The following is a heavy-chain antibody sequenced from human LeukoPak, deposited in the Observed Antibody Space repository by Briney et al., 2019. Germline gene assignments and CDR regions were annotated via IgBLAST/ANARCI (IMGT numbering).Heavy chain of an antibody. J-gene: IGHJ5*02. CDR2: IKQDGSEK. Sequence: GGSLRLSCAASGFTFSSYWMSWVRQAPGKGLEWVANIKQDGSEKYYVDSVKGRFTISRDNAKNLLYLQMNSLRAEDTAVYYCAREGDVVVPAAPAWFDPWGQRTLVTVSS. CDR1: GFTFSSYW. V-gene: IGHV3-7*01. D-gene: IGHD2-2*01. CDR3: AREGDVVVPAAPAWFDP.